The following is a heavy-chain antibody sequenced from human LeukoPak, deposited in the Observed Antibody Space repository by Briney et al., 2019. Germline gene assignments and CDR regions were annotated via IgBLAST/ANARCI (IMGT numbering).Heavy chain of an antibody. J-gene: IGHJ4*02. Sequence: PGGSLRLSCAASGFTFSSYGMHWVHQAPGKGLEWVPVIWYDGSNKYYADSVKGRFTISRDNSKNTLYLQMNSLRAEDTAVYYCAKDSALWYYDSSAHLDYWGQGTLVTDSS. CDR1: GFTFSSYG. D-gene: IGHD3-22*01. V-gene: IGHV3-33*06. CDR2: IWYDGSNK. CDR3: AKDSALWYYDSSAHLDY.